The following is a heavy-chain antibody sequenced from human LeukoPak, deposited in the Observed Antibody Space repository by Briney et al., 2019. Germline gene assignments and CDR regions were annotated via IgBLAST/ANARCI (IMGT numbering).Heavy chain of an antibody. CDR1: GYTFTSYA. V-gene: IGHV1-3*01. D-gene: IGHD3-22*01. CDR3: ARDPPTYYYDSSGQGEGY. Sequence: GASVKVSCKASGYTFTSYAMHWVRQAPGQRLEWMGWINAGNGNTKYSQKFQGRVTITRDTSASTAYMELSSLRSEDTAVYYCARDPPTYYYDSSGQGEGYWGQGTLVTVSS. CDR2: INAGNGNT. J-gene: IGHJ4*02.